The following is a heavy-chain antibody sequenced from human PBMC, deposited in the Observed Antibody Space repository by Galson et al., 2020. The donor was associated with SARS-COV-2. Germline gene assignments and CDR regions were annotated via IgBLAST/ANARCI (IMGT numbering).Heavy chain of an antibody. Sequence: GESLKISCEGVGYTFAGYWIGWVRQMPGKGLECMGIIYPGDSDTTYSLSFQGQVTISADKSTAYLHWSSLKASDTAMYYCARLTSDTTFATYDHSFDIWGQGTMVTVSS. V-gene: IGHV5-51*01. J-gene: IGHJ3*02. CDR2: IYPGDSDT. CDR3: ARLTSDTTFATYDHSFDI. CDR1: GYTFAGYW. D-gene: IGHD3-22*01.